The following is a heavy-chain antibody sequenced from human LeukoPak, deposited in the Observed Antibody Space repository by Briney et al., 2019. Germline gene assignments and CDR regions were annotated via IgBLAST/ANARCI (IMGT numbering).Heavy chain of an antibody. J-gene: IGHJ5*02. Sequence: GGSLRLSCAASGFTFSRYYMHWVRQAPGKGLVLVPRINSDGRSTTYADSVKGRFTISRDNAKNSLYLQMNSLRAEDTAVYYCARVIAAAGMDWFDPWGQGTLVTVSS. D-gene: IGHD6-13*01. CDR2: INSDGRST. CDR3: ARVIAAAGMDWFDP. CDR1: GFTFSRYY. V-gene: IGHV3-74*01.